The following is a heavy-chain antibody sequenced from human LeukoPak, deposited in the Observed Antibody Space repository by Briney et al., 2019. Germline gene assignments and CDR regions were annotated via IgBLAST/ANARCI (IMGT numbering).Heavy chain of an antibody. V-gene: IGHV3-13*01. CDR3: VREALGFRYTYFDS. Sequence: GGSLRLSCAPSGFSFTTYDMHWVRHAAGKGLEWVSSVYVAGATYYPGSVKGRFTISRENAKSSLFLRMNSLRAGDTAVYYCVREALGFRYTYFDSWGQGTLVTVSS. CDR1: GFSFTTYD. D-gene: IGHD3-16*02. CDR2: VYVAGAT. J-gene: IGHJ4*02.